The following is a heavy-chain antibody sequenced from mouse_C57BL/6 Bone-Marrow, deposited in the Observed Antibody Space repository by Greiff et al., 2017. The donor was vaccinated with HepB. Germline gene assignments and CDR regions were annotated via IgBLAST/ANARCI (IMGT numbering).Heavy chain of an antibody. J-gene: IGHJ1*03. CDR3: ARNKDYYGSSYEYFDV. Sequence: VQLQQSGPGLVQPSQRLSITCTVSGFSLTSYGVHWVRQSPGKGLEWLGVIWSGGSTDYNAAFISRLSISKDNSKSQVFFKMNSLQADDTAIYYCARNKDYYGSSYEYFDVWGTGTTVTVSS. CDR2: IWSGGST. V-gene: IGHV2-2*01. CDR1: GFSLTSYG. D-gene: IGHD1-1*01.